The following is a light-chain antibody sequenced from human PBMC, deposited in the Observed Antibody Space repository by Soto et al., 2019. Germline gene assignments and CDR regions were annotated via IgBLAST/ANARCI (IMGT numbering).Light chain of an antibody. Sequence: QSVLTQPASVSGSPGQSITISCTGTSSDVGGYNYVCWYQHHPGKAPKLIISEVSNRPSGVSDRFSGSKSGNTASLTISGLQPEDEADYYCTSFTSSTTEVFGTGTKVTVL. CDR2: EVS. CDR3: TSFTSSTTEV. CDR1: SSDVGGYNY. J-gene: IGLJ1*01. V-gene: IGLV2-14*01.